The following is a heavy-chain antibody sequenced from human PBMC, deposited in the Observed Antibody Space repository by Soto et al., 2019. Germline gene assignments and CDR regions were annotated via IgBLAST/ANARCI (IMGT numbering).Heavy chain of an antibody. Sequence: EVHLVEAGGGLVKPGESLTRSCAASGFTFGSFTLNWVRQAPGKGLEWVSSISSSSAYIYYAESVKGRFTISRDNARSTLYLQMNSLRLDDTAVYFCARDGLTFGGDWGQGTLVAVSS. CDR3: ARDGLTFGGD. V-gene: IGHV3-21*06. D-gene: IGHD3-16*01. CDR1: GFTFGSFT. J-gene: IGHJ4*02. CDR2: ISSSSAYI.